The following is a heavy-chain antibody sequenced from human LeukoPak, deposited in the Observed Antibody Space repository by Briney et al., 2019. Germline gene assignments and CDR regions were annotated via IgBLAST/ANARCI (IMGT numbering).Heavy chain of an antibody. CDR1: GGSISSYY. V-gene: IGHV4-59*01. D-gene: IGHD4-17*01. CDR2: TYYSGST. J-gene: IGHJ4*02. CDR3: ARDGDHYGDPIFDY. Sequence: SETLSLTCTVSGGSISSYYWSWIRQPPGKGLEWIGYTYYSGSTNYNPSLKSRVTISVDTSKNQFSLKLSSVTAADTAVYYCARDGDHYGDPIFDYWGQGTLVTVSS.